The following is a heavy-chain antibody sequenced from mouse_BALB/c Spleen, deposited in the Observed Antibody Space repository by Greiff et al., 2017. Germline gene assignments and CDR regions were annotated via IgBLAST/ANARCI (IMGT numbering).Heavy chain of an antibody. Sequence: EVMLVESGGGLVQPGGSLRLSCATSGFTFTDYYMSWVRQPPGKALEWLGFIRNKANGYTTEYSASVKGRFTISRDNSQSILYLQMNTLRAEDSATYYCARDKYYGSSPAWFAYWGQGTLVTVSA. V-gene: IGHV7-3*02. J-gene: IGHJ3*01. CDR1: GFTFTDYY. CDR2: IRNKANGYTT. D-gene: IGHD1-1*01. CDR3: ARDKYYGSSPAWFAY.